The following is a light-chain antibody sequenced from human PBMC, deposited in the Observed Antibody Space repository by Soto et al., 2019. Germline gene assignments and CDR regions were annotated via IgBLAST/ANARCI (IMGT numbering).Light chain of an antibody. CDR3: QQYGSSIT. CDR2: AAS. CDR1: QSISTY. V-gene: IGKV1-39*01. Sequence: DIQMTQSPSSLSASVGDRVSITCRASQSISTYLNWYQHKPGKAPKXLIYAASSLQSGVPSRFSGSGSGTDFTLTISRLEPEDFAVYYCQQYGSSITFGQGTRLEIK. J-gene: IGKJ5*01.